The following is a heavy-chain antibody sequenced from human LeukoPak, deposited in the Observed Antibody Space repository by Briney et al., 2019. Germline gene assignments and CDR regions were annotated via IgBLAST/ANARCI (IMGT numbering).Heavy chain of an antibody. J-gene: IGHJ5*02. D-gene: IGHD6-13*01. Sequence: SGGSLRLSCAASGFTFSTYAMSWVRQAPGKGLEWVSAISGSGGSTYYADSVKGRFTISRDNSKNTLYLQMNSLRAEDTAVYYCAKAHSSWVDWFDPRGQGTLVTVSS. CDR2: ISGSGGST. V-gene: IGHV3-23*01. CDR1: GFTFSTYA. CDR3: AKAHSSWVDWFDP.